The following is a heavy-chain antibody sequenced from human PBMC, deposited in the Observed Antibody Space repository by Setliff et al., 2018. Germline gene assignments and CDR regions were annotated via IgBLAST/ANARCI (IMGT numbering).Heavy chain of an antibody. V-gene: IGHV4-39*07. CDR2: IYYSGST. J-gene: IGHJ6*02. D-gene: IGHD6-13*01. Sequence: SETLSLTCTVSGGSISSSSYYWGWIRQPPGKGLEWIGSIYYSGSTYYNPSLKSRVTISVDTSKNQFSLKLSSVTAADTAVYYCVRVAAYSSSWYNYYYGMDVWGQGTTVTVSS. CDR1: GGSISSSSYY. CDR3: VRVAAYSSSWYNYYYGMDV.